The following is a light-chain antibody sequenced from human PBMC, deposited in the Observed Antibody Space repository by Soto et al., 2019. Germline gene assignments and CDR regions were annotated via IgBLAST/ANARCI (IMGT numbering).Light chain of an antibody. Sequence: QSALTQPASVSGSPGQSITISCTGTSSDVGYYNYVSWYQQHPGKAPKLMIYDVSNRPSGVSNRFSGSKSGNTASLTISGLQAEDEADYYCSSYTTSTPLVFGTGTKLTVL. CDR3: SSYTTSTPLV. J-gene: IGLJ1*01. CDR2: DVS. V-gene: IGLV2-14*01. CDR1: SSDVGYYNY.